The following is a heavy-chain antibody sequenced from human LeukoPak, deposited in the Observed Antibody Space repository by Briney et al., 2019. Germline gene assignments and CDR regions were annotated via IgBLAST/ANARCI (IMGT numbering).Heavy chain of an antibody. Sequence: SETLSLTCTVSGGSISSSSYYWGWIRQPPGKGLEWIGSIYYSGSTYYNPSLKSRVTISVDTSKNQFSLKLSSVTAADTAVYYCARAHRVQLGQIDYWGQGTLVTVSS. V-gene: IGHV4-39*07. CDR2: IYYSGST. CDR3: ARAHRVQLGQIDY. CDR1: GGSISSSSYY. D-gene: IGHD1-1*01. J-gene: IGHJ4*02.